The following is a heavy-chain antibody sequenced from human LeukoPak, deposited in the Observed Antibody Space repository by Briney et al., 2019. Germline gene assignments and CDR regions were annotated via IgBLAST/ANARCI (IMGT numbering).Heavy chain of an antibody. CDR3: TRASGVGYSYGNSNY. D-gene: IGHD5-18*01. CDR1: GASISSSY. CDR2: IDYSGST. V-gene: IGHV4-59*01. J-gene: IGHJ4*02. Sequence: SETLSLTCTVSGASISSSYWSWIRQPPGKGLEWIGYIDYSGSTNYNPPLKSRVTISVDTSKNQFSLNLNSVTAAETAVYYCTRASGVGYSYGNSNYWGQGTLVTVSS.